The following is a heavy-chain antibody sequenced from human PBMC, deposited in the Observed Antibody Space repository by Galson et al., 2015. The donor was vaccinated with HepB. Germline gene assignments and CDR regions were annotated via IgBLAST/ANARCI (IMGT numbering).Heavy chain of an antibody. CDR2: ISGSGGST. D-gene: IGHD6-13*01. Sequence: SLRLSCAASGFTFSSYAMSWVRQAPGKGLEWVSAISGSGGSTYYADSVKGRFTISRDNSKNTLYLQMNSLRAEDTAVYYCAKDRGGVAYSSSWYYDYWGQGTLVTVSS. CDR3: AKDRGGVAYSSSWYYDY. CDR1: GFTFSSYA. J-gene: IGHJ4*02. V-gene: IGHV3-23*01.